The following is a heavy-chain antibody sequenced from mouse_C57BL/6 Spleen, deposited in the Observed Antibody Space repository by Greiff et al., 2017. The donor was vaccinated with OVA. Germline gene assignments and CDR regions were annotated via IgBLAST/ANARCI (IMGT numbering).Heavy chain of an antibody. J-gene: IGHJ1*03. D-gene: IGHD1-1*01. Sequence: QLQQSGAELAKPGASVKLSCKASGYTFTSYWMHWVKQRPGQGLEWIGYINPSSGYTKYNQKFKDKATLTADKSSSTAYMQLSSLTYEDSAVYYCARSLITTVWYFDVWGTGTTVTVSS. CDR2: INPSSGYT. CDR3: ARSLITTVWYFDV. CDR1: GYTFTSYW. V-gene: IGHV1-7*01.